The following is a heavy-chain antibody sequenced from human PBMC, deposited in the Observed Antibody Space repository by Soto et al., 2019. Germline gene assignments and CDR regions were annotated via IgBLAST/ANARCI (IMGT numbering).Heavy chain of an antibody. CDR2: INEDGSDD. V-gene: IGHV3-7*04. CDR3: AREGFGGGYGLDV. Sequence: EAQLVESGGGLVQPGGSLRLSCTASGFIFSSYWMSWVRQAPGKRLEWVANINEDGSDDHYVDSVKGRFTISRDNAKNSLYLQMNSLRVEDTATYYCAREGFGGGYGLDVWGQGTTVTVSS. J-gene: IGHJ6*02. D-gene: IGHD3-10*01. CDR1: GFIFSSYW.